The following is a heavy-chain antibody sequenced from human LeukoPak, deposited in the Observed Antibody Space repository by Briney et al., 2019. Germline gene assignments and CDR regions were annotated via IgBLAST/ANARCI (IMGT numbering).Heavy chain of an antibody. CDR3: TRGGDYDSSGYYYRSGFDY. Sequence: GGSLRLSCSPSGFTFGDYAMSWVRQAPGKGLEWVGFIRNQAYGGTTEYAASVKGRFTISRDDSKSIAYLQMDSLKTEDTAVYYCTRGGDYDSSGYYYRSGFDYWGQGTLVTASS. J-gene: IGHJ4*02. CDR1: GFTFGDYA. D-gene: IGHD3-22*01. CDR2: IRNQAYGGTT. V-gene: IGHV3-49*04.